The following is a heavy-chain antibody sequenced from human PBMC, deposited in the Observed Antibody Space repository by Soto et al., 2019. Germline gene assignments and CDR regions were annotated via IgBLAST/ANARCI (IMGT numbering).Heavy chain of an antibody. CDR3: TTLPGGYYDSSGYYEPFDY. V-gene: IGHV3-15*07. Sequence: GGSLRLSCAASGFTFSNAWMNWVRQAPGKGLEWVGRIKSKTDGGTTDYAAPVKGRFTISRDDSKNTLYLQMNSLKAEDTAVYYCTTLPGGYYDSSGYYEPFDYWGQGTLVTVSS. CDR1: GFTFSNAW. D-gene: IGHD3-22*01. J-gene: IGHJ4*02. CDR2: IKSKTDGGTT.